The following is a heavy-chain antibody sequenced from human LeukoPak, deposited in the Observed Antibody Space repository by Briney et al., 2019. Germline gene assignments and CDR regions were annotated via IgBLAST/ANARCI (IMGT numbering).Heavy chain of an antibody. V-gene: IGHV1-69*13. CDR1: GGTFSSYA. Sequence: GASVKLSCKASGGTFSSYAISWVRQTPGPGLEWMGGIIPIFGTANYAQKFQGRVTITADESTSTAYMELSSLRSEDTAVYYCARGTGGSYYYHGMDVWGQGTTVTVSS. CDR2: IIPIFGTA. CDR3: ARGTGGSYYYHGMDV. D-gene: IGHD1-1*01. J-gene: IGHJ6*01.